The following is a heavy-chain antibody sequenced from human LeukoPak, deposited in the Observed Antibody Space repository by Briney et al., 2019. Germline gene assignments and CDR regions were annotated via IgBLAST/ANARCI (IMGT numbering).Heavy chain of an antibody. V-gene: IGHV3-7*04. CDR2: IKQDGSEK. CDR1: GFTFSSYW. CDR3: ARGITVIRGVFSLDY. D-gene: IGHD3-10*01. J-gene: IGHJ4*02. Sequence: PGGSLRLSCAASGFTFSSYWMTWVRQAPGKGVEWVANIKQDGSEKYYVDSVKGRFTISRDSAENSLYLQMNSLRAEDTAVYYCARGITVIRGVFSLDYWGQGTLVTVSS.